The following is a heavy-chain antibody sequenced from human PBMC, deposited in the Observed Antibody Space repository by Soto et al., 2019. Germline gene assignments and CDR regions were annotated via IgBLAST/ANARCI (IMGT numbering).Heavy chain of an antibody. Sequence: ASVKVSCKASGYTFTSYYMHWVRQAPGQGLEWMGIINPSGGSTSYAQKFQGRVTMTRDTSTSTVYMELSSLRSEDTAVYYCARDLTYDFWSGYYRGYFDYWGQGTLVTVSS. V-gene: IGHV1-46*03. D-gene: IGHD3-3*01. CDR3: ARDLTYDFWSGYYRGYFDY. CDR2: INPSGGST. CDR1: GYTFTSYY. J-gene: IGHJ4*02.